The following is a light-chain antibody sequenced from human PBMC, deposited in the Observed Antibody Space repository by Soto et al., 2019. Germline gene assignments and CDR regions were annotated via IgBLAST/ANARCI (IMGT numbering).Light chain of an antibody. CDR3: QQSYRMVH. Sequence: DIVMTQSPDSLAVSLGERATINCKSSQSVLYSSNNKNYLAWYQQKPGQPPKLLIYWASTRESGVPDRFSGSGSGTDFSLTISSLQAEDVAVYYCQQSYRMVHFGQGTKLEIK. J-gene: IGKJ2*01. CDR2: WAS. CDR1: QSVLYSSNNKNY. V-gene: IGKV4-1*01.